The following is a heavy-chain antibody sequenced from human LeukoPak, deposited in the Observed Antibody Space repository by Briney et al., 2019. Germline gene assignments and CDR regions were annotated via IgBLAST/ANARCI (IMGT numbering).Heavy chain of an antibody. J-gene: IGHJ4*02. Sequence: GESLKISCQGSGSTFSSYWIGWVRQLPGKGLEWMGIIYPGDPDTRYSPSLQGQVTISVDTSIGTAYLQWSSLKASDTAIYYCARQNDFRLDYWGQGTLVTVSS. CDR3: ARQNDFRLDY. CDR1: GSTFSSYW. V-gene: IGHV5-51*01. CDR2: IYPGDPDT. D-gene: IGHD3-3*01.